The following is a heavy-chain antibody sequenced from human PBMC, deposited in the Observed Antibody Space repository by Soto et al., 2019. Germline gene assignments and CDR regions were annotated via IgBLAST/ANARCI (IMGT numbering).Heavy chain of an antibody. V-gene: IGHV4-59*01. CDR2: IFYRGRSGST. Sequence: QVQLQESGPGLVKPSETLSLPCSGSGGSINSYYWSWIRQPPGKGLEWIGNIFYRGRSGSTNYHHSHNRRVTTSVDTSKSLFSLKVSSVTAADTAVDYCATTALGGLDPWGQGTRVSVSS. D-gene: IGHD2-21*02. CDR1: GGSINSYY. J-gene: IGHJ5*02. CDR3: ATTALGGLDP.